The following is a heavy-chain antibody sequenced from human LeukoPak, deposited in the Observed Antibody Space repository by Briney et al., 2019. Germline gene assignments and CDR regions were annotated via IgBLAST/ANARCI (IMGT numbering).Heavy chain of an antibody. CDR2: IKQDGSDE. CDR1: GLTFSTYS. Sequence: GGSLRLSCTASGLTFSTYSMSWVRQAPGKGLEWVASIKQDGSDEYYVDSVKGRLTISRDNAKNSLHLQMNSLRAEDTAVYYCARGVYHFDYWGQGTLVTVSS. V-gene: IGHV3-7*04. J-gene: IGHJ4*02. D-gene: IGHD6-13*01. CDR3: ARGVYHFDY.